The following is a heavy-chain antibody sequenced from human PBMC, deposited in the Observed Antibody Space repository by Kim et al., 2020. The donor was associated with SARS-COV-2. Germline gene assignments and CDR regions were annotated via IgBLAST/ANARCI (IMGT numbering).Heavy chain of an antibody. J-gene: IGHJ4*02. CDR3: ARGRGGVTEGY. V-gene: IGHV4-59*01. D-gene: IGHD2-21*02. CDR2: IYYRGST. CDR1: GGSISSYY. Sequence: SETLSLTCTVSGGSISSYYWSWIRQPPGKGLEWIGYIYYRGSTNYNPSLKSRVTISVDTSKNQFSLKLSSVPAADTAVYYCARGRGGVTEGYWGQGTLVT.